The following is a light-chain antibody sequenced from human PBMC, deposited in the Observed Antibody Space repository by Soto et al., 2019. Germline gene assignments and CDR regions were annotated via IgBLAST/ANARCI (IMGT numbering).Light chain of an antibody. CDR2: EVS. J-gene: IGLJ3*02. Sequence: QSALTQPASVSGSPGQSITISCTGTSSDVGSYNLVSWYQQHPGKAPKLIIYEVSKRPSGVSNRFSGSKSGNTASLTISGLQPEDEADYYCCSYAGSSTLVFGGGTKVTVL. CDR3: CSYAGSSTLV. V-gene: IGLV2-23*02. CDR1: SSDVGSYNL.